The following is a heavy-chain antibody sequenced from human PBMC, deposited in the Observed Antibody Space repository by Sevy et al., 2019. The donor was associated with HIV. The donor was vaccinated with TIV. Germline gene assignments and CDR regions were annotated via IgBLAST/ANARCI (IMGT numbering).Heavy chain of an antibody. V-gene: IGHV3-49*03. CDR3: TRAYYYDISGYSDY. Sequence: GGSLRLSCTGSGFTFGDYAMSWFRQAPGMGLEWVGFIRSKDYGGATEYAASVKGRFTISRDDSKSIADQQMNSLKTEATAVYYCTRAYYYDISGYSDYRGKGTLVTVSS. J-gene: IGHJ4*02. D-gene: IGHD3-22*01. CDR2: IRSKDYGGAT. CDR1: GFTFGDYA.